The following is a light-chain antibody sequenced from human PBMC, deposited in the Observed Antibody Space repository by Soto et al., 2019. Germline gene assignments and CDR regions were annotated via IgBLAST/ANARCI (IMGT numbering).Light chain of an antibody. CDR1: QSVSSSY. CDR2: GAS. J-gene: IGKJ4*01. Sequence: EILLTQSPGTLSLSPGERATLSCRASQSVSSSYLAWYQQKPGQAPRLLIYGASSRATGIPDRFSGSGSGTDFTLTISRLEPEDFAVYYCKQYGSSPLTFGGGTKVEIK. CDR3: KQYGSSPLT. V-gene: IGKV3-20*01.